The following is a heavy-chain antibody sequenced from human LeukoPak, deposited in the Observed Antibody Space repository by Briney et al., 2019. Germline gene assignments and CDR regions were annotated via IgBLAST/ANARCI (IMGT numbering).Heavy chain of an antibody. CDR3: ARDLWDSGYEFFDY. D-gene: IGHD5-12*01. CDR2: IWYDGSKE. V-gene: IGHV3-33*01. CDR1: GFTFSNYG. Sequence: GGSLRLSCAASGFTFSNYGMHWVRQAPGKGLEWVAAIWYDGSKEYYHDSVKGRFTISKDNSKNTLYLQMTSLRAEDTAVYYCARDLWDSGYEFFDYWGQGTLVAVSS. J-gene: IGHJ4*02.